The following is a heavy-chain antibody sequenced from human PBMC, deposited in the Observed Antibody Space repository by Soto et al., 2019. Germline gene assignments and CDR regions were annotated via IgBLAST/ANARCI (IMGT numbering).Heavy chain of an antibody. V-gene: IGHV1-18*01. CDR1: GYTFTSYG. J-gene: IGHJ6*03. CDR3: ARDPIGGGYYDFWSGYSSYYYMDV. Sequence: GASVKVSCKASGYTFTSYGISWVRQAPGQGLEWMGWISAYNGNTNYAQKLQGRVTMTTDTSTSTAYMELRSLRSDDTAVYYCARDPIGGGYYDFWSGYSSYYYMDVWGKGTTVTVSS. D-gene: IGHD3-3*01. CDR2: ISAYNGNT.